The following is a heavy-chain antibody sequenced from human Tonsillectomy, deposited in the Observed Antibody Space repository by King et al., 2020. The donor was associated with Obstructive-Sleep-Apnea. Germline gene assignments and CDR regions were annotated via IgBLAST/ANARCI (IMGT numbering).Heavy chain of an antibody. D-gene: IGHD6-13*01. Sequence: QVQLQQWGAGLLKPSETLSLTCAVFGGSFSDYYWSWIRQPPGKGLEWIGEINHSGSTNYNPSLKSRVTISVDTSKNQFSLKLTSVTAADTAMYYCARGSGAAAVNWFDPWGQGTLVTVSS. CDR2: INHSGST. J-gene: IGHJ5*02. V-gene: IGHV4-34*01. CDR1: GGSFSDYY. CDR3: ARGSGAAAVNWFDP.